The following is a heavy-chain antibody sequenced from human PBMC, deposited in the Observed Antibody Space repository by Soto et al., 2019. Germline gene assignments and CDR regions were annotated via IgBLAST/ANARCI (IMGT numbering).Heavy chain of an antibody. CDR3: ARDRRWLQYSFDY. D-gene: IGHD5-12*01. J-gene: IGHJ4*02. CDR2: IIPIFGTA. Sequence: ASVKVSCKASGGTFSSYAISWVRQAPGQGLEWMGGIIPIFGTANYAQKFQGRVTITADESTSTAYMELSSLRSEDTAVYYCARDRRWLQYSFDYWGQGTLVTVLL. V-gene: IGHV1-69*13. CDR1: GGTFSSYA.